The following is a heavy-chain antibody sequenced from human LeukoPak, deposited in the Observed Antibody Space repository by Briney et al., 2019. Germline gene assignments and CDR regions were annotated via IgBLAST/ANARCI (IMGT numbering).Heavy chain of an antibody. CDR3: ARGGIGYYYGSGSYWDLDP. J-gene: IGHJ5*02. CDR2: MNPNSGNT. CDR1: GYTFTSYD. Sequence: ASVKVSCKASGYTFTSYDINWVRQATGQGLEWMGWMNPNSGNTGYAQKFQGRVTMTRNTSISTAYMELSSLRSEDTAVYYCARGGIGYYYGSGSYWDLDPWGQGTLVTVSS. V-gene: IGHV1-8*01. D-gene: IGHD3-10*01.